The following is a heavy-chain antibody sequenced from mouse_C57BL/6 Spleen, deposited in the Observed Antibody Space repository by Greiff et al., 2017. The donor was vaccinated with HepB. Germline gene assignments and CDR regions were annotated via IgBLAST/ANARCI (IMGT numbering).Heavy chain of an antibody. CDR1: GYTFTSYW. Sequence: QVQLQQPGAELVKPGASVKLSCKASGYTFTSYWMQWVKQRPGQGLEWIGEIDPSDSYTNYNQKFKGKATLTVDTSSSTAYMQLSSLTSEDSAVYYCAPIYYEYDGGDYFDYWGQGTTLTVSS. V-gene: IGHV1-50*01. CDR3: APIYYEYDGGDYFDY. CDR2: IDPSDSYT. J-gene: IGHJ2*01. D-gene: IGHD2-4*01.